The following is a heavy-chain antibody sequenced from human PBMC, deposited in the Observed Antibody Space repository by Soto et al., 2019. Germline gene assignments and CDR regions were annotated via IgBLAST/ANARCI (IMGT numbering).Heavy chain of an antibody. CDR1: GFAFSGYA. J-gene: IGHJ6*02. V-gene: IGHV3-23*01. D-gene: IGHD2-15*01. CDR3: AITHRGSSAYYYYGMDV. Sequence: EVQLLESGGGLVQPGGSLRLSCAASGFAFSGYAVSWVRQAPGKGLEWVSAISGTGGGTYYADSVKGRFTISRDDSKKTLYLQMNSLRAEDTAVYYCAITHRGSSAYYYYGMDVWGQGTTVTVSS. CDR2: ISGTGGGT.